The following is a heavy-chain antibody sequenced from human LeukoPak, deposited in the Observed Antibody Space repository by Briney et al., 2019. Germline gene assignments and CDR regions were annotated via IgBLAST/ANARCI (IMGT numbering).Heavy chain of an antibody. CDR3: ARDSRRWLVQKESYYYYGMDG. Sequence: SETLSLTCTVSGGSISSGGYYWSWIRQHPGKGLVWIGYIYYSGSTYYNPSLKSRVTISVDTSKNQFPLKLSSVTAADTAVYYGARDSRRWLVQKESYYYYGMDGWGQGTTVTVSS. V-gene: IGHV4-31*03. J-gene: IGHJ6*02. CDR2: IYYSGST. CDR1: GGSISSGGYY. D-gene: IGHD6-19*01.